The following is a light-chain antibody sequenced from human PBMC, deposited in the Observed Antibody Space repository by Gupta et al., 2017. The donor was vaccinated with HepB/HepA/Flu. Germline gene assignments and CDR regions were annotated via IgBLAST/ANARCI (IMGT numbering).Light chain of an antibody. CDR1: SSTIVSNY. Sequence: QSVLTQPPSASGTPGQRVTLSCSGSSSTIVSNYVYWYQQLPGTAHKLLLQRNNTRRSGVPDRFSGSKSGTSASLAISGLRSEEEADYYCATWDDSLSGVVFGGGTKLNVL. J-gene: IGLJ2*01. CDR3: ATWDDSLSGVV. CDR2: RNN. V-gene: IGLV1-47*01.